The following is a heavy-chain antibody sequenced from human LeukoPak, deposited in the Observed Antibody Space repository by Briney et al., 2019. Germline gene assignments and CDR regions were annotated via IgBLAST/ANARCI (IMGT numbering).Heavy chain of an antibody. D-gene: IGHD3-10*01. CDR2: IVVGSGNT. J-gene: IGHJ4*02. CDR3: AGGSGSYHVDY. Sequence: SVKVSCKASGFTFTSSAVQWVRQARGQRLERIGWIVVGSGNTNYAQKFQERVTIARDMSTSTAYMELSSLRSEDTAVYYCAGGSGSYHVDYWGQGTLVTVSS. CDR1: GFTFTSSA. V-gene: IGHV1-58*01.